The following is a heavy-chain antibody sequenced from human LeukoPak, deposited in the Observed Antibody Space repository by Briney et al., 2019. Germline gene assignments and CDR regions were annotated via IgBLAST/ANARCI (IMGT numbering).Heavy chain of an antibody. V-gene: IGHV1-18*01. Sequence: ASVKVSCKASGYTFTSYGISWVRQAPGQGLEWMGWISAYNGNTNYAQKLQGRVTMTTDTSTSTAYMELRSLRSDDTAVYYCARYDWNYVVYGMDVWGQGTTVTVSS. CDR3: ARYDWNYVVYGMDV. J-gene: IGHJ6*02. D-gene: IGHD1-7*01. CDR2: ISAYNGNT. CDR1: GYTFTSYG.